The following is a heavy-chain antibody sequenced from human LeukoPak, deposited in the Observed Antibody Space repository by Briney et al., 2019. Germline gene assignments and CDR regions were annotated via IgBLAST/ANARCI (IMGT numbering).Heavy chain of an antibody. CDR2: ISSSGSTI. CDR1: GFTFSDYY. CDR3: ARAVSITIFGVVIGMDV. D-gene: IGHD3-3*01. J-gene: IGHJ6*02. Sequence: PGGSLRLSCAASGFTFSDYYMSWIRQAPGKGLEWVSYISSSGSTIYYADSVKGRFTISRDNAKNSLYLQMNSLRAEDTAVYYCARAVSITIFGVVIGMDVWGQGTTVTVSS. V-gene: IGHV3-11*01.